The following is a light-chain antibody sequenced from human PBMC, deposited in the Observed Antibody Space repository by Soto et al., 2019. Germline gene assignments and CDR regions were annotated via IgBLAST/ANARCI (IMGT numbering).Light chain of an antibody. CDR2: GAS. Sequence: ETVMTQSPATLSVSPGEGATLSCRASQTINNNLAWYRQKPGQAPRLLIYGASRRATDVASRFSGSGSGTEFTLPISSLQSEDFAVYYCQHYNVGPRFGPWNKLDVK. CDR1: QTINNN. V-gene: IGKV3-15*01. J-gene: IGKJ3*01. CDR3: QHYNVGPR.